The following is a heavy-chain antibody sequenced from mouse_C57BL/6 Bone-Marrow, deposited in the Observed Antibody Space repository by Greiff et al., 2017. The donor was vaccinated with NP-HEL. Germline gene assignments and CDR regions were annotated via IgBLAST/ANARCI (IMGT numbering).Heavy chain of an antibody. V-gene: IGHV1-82*01. CDR1: GYAFSSSW. CDR3: AIGYYYGSSLFAY. Sequence: VKLQQSGPELVKPGASVKISCKASGYAFSSSWMNWVKQRPGKGLEWIGRIYPGDGDTNYNGKFKGKATLTADKSSSTAYMQLSSLTSEDSAVYFCAIGYYYGSSLFAYWGQGTLVTVSA. J-gene: IGHJ3*01. CDR2: IYPGDGDT. D-gene: IGHD1-1*01.